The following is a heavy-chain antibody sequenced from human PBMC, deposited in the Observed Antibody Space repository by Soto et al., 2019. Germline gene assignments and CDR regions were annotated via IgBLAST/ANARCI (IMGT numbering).Heavy chain of an antibody. V-gene: IGHV1-69*01. D-gene: IGHD3-22*01. CDR3: ALDSSGYGGAFDI. CDR2: IIPIFGTA. J-gene: IGHJ3*02. Sequence: QVQLVQSGAEVKKPGSSVKVSCKASGGTFSSYAISWVRQAPGQGLEWMGGIIPIFGTANYAQKFQGRVTITADESTSTGYRELSSLRSEDTAVYYCALDSSGYGGAFDIWGQGTMVTVSS. CDR1: GGTFSSYA.